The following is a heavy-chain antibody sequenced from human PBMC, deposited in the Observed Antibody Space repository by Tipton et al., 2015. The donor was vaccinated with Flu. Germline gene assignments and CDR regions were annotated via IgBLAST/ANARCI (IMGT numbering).Heavy chain of an antibody. CDR1: GFTFSSYG. Sequence: AVSGFTFSSYGMHWVRQAPGKGLEWVAVISYDGSNKYYADSVKGRFTISRDNSKNTLYLQMNSLRAEDTAVYYCAKDKDWSGYYSGYFDYWGQGTLVXXSS. V-gene: IGHV3-30*18. J-gene: IGHJ4*02. D-gene: IGHD3-3*01. CDR2: ISYDGSNK. CDR3: AKDKDWSGYYSGYFDY.